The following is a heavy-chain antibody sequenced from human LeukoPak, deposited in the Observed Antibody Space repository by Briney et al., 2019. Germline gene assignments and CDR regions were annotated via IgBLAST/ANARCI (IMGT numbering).Heavy chain of an antibody. CDR1: GFTFTNSA. CDR2: IVVDSGNT. V-gene: IGHV1-58*02. Sequence: GTSVKVSCKASGFTFTNSAIQWVRQARGQRLEWIGWIVVDSGNTNYAQKFQERVTITRDMSTSTAYMELNSLRFEDTAVYYCAADDLTRGYWGQGTLVTVSS. CDR3: AADDLTRGY. J-gene: IGHJ4*02.